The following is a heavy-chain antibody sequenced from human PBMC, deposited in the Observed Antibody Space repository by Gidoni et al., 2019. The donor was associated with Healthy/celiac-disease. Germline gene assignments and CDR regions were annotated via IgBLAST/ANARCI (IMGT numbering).Heavy chain of an antibody. D-gene: IGHD5-12*01. Sequence: EVQLVESGGGLVQPGGSLRLSCAASGFTFSSYWMSWVRQAPGKGLEWVANIKQDGSEKYYVDSVKGRFTISRDNAKNSLYLQMNSLRAEDTAVYYCARVGGYEMGAFDYWGQGTLVTVSS. V-gene: IGHV3-7*01. J-gene: IGHJ4*02. CDR1: GFTFSSYW. CDR2: IKQDGSEK. CDR3: ARVGGYEMGAFDY.